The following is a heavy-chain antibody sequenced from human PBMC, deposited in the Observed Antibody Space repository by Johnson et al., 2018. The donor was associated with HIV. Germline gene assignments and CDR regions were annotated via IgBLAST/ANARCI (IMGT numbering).Heavy chain of an antibody. Sequence: QVQLVESGGGVVQPGRSLRLSCAASGFTFSRHGMHWGRQAPGKGLEWVAVISYDGSKRNYADSVKGRFTISRDSSKNTLYLEMNGLRAGDTAVYYCARDLTGSYAVDIWGHGTMVTVSS. D-gene: IGHD1-26*01. CDR1: GFTFSRHG. J-gene: IGHJ3*02. CDR3: ARDLTGSYAVDI. V-gene: IGHV3-30*04. CDR2: ISYDGSKR.